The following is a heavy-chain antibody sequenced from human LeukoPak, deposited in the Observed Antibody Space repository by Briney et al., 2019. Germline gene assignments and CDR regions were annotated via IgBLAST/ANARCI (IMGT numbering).Heavy chain of an antibody. CDR1: GFAFSNSA. Sequence: GGSLRLSCAASGFAFSNSAMTWVRQAPGKGLEWVSGISPSGGATHYSDSVKGRFTISRDTSRNTLYLQMNSLRADDTAVYYCSKLGLTTVPSNYWGQGALVTVSS. CDR3: SKLGLTTVPSNY. CDR2: ISPSGGAT. D-gene: IGHD4-17*01. V-gene: IGHV3-23*01. J-gene: IGHJ4*02.